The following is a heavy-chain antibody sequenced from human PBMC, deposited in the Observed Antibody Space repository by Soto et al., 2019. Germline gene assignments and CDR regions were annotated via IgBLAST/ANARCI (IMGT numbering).Heavy chain of an antibody. CDR3: ARVGGGSGNFDY. CDR2: VTYDGSSG. Sequence: QVQLVESGGGVVQPGRSLRLSCEVSGFTFRSYAMHWVRQAPGRGLEWVATVTYDGSSGYYADSVKGRFTISRDNPKNTLYLQMNSLRVEDTAVYYCARVGGGSGNFDYWGQGTLVTVSS. D-gene: IGHD3-10*01. J-gene: IGHJ4*02. V-gene: IGHV3-30*04. CDR1: GFTFRSYA.